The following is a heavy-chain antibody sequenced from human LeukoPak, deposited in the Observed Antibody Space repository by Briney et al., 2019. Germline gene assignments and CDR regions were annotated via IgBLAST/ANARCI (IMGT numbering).Heavy chain of an antibody. CDR2: IYSGGST. CDR1: GFTVRSNY. CDR3: AKEAGYSVYDYPDY. Sequence: GGSLRLSCAASGFTVRSNYMNWVRQAPGKGLEWVSVIYSGGSTNYADSVKGRFTISRDNSKNTLYLQMDSLRAEDTAVYYCAKEAGYSVYDYPDYWGQGTLVTVSS. J-gene: IGHJ4*02. V-gene: IGHV3-53*01. D-gene: IGHD5/OR15-5a*01.